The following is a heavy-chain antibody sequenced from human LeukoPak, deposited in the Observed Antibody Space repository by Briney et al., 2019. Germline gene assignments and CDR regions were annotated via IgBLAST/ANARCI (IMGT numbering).Heavy chain of an antibody. D-gene: IGHD4/OR15-4a*01. J-gene: IGHJ4*02. Sequence: GGSLRLSCAASGFTFSSHAMSWVRQAPGKGLEWVSGISGSGGGTSYADSVKGRFTISGDNSKNTLYLQMNSLRAEDTAIYCCAKCGVNFNYFDSWGQGTLVTVSS. V-gene: IGHV3-23*01. CDR1: GFTFSSHA. CDR3: AKCGVNFNYFDS. CDR2: ISGSGGGT.